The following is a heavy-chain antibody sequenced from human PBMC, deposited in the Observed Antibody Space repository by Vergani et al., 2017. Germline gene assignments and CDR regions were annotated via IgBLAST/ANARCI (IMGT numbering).Heavy chain of an antibody. CDR3: ARHAVAAAGFQRYSPPSPDY. V-gene: IGHV5-51*01. J-gene: IGHJ4*02. D-gene: IGHD6-13*01. Sequence: EVQLVQSGAEVKKPGESLKISCKGSGYSFTSYWIGWVRQMPGKGLEWMGIIYPGDSDTRYSPSFQGQGTISAGKSISTAYLQWSSLKASDTAMYYCARHAVAAAGFQRYSPPSPDYWGQGTLVTVSS. CDR2: IYPGDSDT. CDR1: GYSFTSYW.